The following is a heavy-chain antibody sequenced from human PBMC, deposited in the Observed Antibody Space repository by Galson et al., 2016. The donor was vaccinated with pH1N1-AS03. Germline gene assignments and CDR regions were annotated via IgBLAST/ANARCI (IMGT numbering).Heavy chain of an antibody. J-gene: IGHJ6*02. CDR2: ISPYNGRA. D-gene: IGHD2-15*01. CDR3: ARAFCSGGSCYDYFYYAVDV. Sequence: SVKVSCKASGYTSTSYGIGWARQAPGQGLEWMGWISPYNGRAEYAQKLQGRVTMTTDTSTSTAYMELRSLISDDTAMYYCARAFCSGGSCYDYFYYAVDVWGQGTTVTVSS. CDR1: GYTSTSYG. V-gene: IGHV1-18*01.